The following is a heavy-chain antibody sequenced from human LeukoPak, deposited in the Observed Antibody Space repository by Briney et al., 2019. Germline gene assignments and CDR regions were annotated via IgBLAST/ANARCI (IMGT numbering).Heavy chain of an antibody. CDR2: IYYSGCT. V-gene: IGHV4-59*01. D-gene: IGHD3-3*01. J-gene: IGHJ4*01. CDR3: AGRSGYYTPTSFAY. Sequence: PSETLSLTSPVTASSISSYNWSSIRQPPWKALAWIGYIYYSGCTNYNPSIKSRATISVTTSKHQFSLNPTSVTAADTAVYYCAGRSGYYTPTSFAYWGLGTPLTVSS. CDR1: ASSISSYN.